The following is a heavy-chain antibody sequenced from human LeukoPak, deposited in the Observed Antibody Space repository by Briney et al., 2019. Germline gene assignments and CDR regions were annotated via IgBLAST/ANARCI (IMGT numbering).Heavy chain of an antibody. V-gene: IGHV4-34*01. CDR1: GGSFSGYY. D-gene: IGHD3-22*01. CDR2: INHSGST. CDR3: ARSASSYYYSAFDI. Sequence: SETPSLTCAVYGGSFSGYYWSWIRQPPGKGLEWIGEINHSGSTNYNPSLKSRVTISVDTSKNQFSLKLSSVTAADTAVYYCARSASSYYYSAFDIWGQGTMVTVSS. J-gene: IGHJ3*02.